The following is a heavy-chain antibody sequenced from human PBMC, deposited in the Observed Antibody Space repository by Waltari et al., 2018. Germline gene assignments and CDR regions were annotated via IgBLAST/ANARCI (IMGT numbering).Heavy chain of an antibody. CDR1: GFTFTSSA. Sequence: QMQLVQSGPEVKKPGTSVKVSCKASGFTFTSSAVQWGRQARGQRLEWKGWIVVGSGNTNYAQKFQERVTITRDMSTSTAYMELSSLRSEDTAGYYCAADVGDRNGDYWGQGTLVTVSS. V-gene: IGHV1-58*01. CDR2: IVVGSGNT. D-gene: IGHD1-26*01. J-gene: IGHJ4*02. CDR3: AADVGDRNGDY.